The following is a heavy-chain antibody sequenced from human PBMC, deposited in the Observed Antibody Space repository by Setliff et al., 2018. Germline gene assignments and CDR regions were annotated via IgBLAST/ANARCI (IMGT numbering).Heavy chain of an antibody. J-gene: IGHJ4*02. Sequence: ASVKVSCKASGFSFSDYLMNWMRQTPDQRLEWMGRINLNTGNIFYAQEFQGRVTLTRDTSTSTAYMELTGLRYDDTAIYYCARDPLGLEDITLFDYWGQGTLVTVSS. CDR3: ARDPLGLEDITLFDY. D-gene: IGHD3-16*01. CDR1: GFSFSDYL. V-gene: IGHV1-2*02. CDR2: INLNTGNI.